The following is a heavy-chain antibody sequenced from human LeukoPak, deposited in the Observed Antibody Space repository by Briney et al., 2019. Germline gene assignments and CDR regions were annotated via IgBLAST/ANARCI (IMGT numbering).Heavy chain of an antibody. D-gene: IGHD3-10*01. CDR1: GFTFSSYG. V-gene: IGHV3-30*02. Sequence: PGGSLRLSCAASGFTFSSYGIHWVRQAPGKGLEWVAFIRYDGSNKYYADSVKGRFTISRDNGKNSLYLQMNSLRAEDTAVHYCVRDTLWAFAIWGQGTMVTVSS. J-gene: IGHJ3*02. CDR3: VRDTLWAFAI. CDR2: IRYDGSNK.